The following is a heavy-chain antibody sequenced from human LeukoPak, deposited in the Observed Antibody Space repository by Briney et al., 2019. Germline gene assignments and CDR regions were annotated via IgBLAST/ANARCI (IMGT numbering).Heavy chain of an antibody. V-gene: IGHV1-46*01. CDR3: ARHPYSGSYHFDY. CDR1: GYAFTIYY. J-gene: IGHJ4*02. D-gene: IGHD1-26*01. Sequence: ASVKVSCKASGYAFTIYYMHWVRQAPGQGLEWMGIINPSGGSTSNAQKFQGRVTMTRDTSISTAYMELSRLTSDDTAVYYCARHPYSGSYHFDYWGQGTLVTVSS. CDR2: INPSGGST.